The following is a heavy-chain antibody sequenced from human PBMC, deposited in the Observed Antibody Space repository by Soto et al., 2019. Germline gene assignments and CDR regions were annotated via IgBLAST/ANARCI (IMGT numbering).Heavy chain of an antibody. D-gene: IGHD1-26*01. J-gene: IGHJ4*02. V-gene: IGHV1-2*02. CDR1: GYTFTGYH. CDR2: INPNSGGT. CDR3: AASAVGATGLDY. Sequence: ASVKVSCKASGYTFTGYHMHWVRQAPGQGLEWMGWINPNSGGTNYAQKFQGRVTMTRGTSISTAYMELSRLRSDDTAVYYCAASAVGATGLDYWGQGTLVTVSS.